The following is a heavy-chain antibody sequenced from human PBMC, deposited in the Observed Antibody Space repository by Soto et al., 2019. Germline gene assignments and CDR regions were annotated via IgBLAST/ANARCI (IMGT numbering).Heavy chain of an antibody. V-gene: IGHV1-69*13. CDR1: GGTFSSYA. CDR2: IIPIFGTA. D-gene: IGHD2-15*01. J-gene: IGHJ6*02. CDR3: ATDLFGVVAASYYHGMDV. Sequence: ASVKVSCKASGGTFSSYAISWVRQAPGQGLEWMGGIIPIFGTANYAQKFQGRVTITADESTSTAYMELSSLRSEDTAVYYCATDLFGVVAASYYHGMDVWGQGTTVTVSS.